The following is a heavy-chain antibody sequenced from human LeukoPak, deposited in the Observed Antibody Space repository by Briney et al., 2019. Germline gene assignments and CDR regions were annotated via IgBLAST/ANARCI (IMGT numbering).Heavy chain of an antibody. CDR1: GFTFSSYS. Sequence: GGSLRLSCAASGFTFSSYSMNWVRQAPGKGLEWVSYISGSSSTIYYADSVKGRFTISRDSAKNSLYLQMNSLRAEDTAVYYCAREAGYSDALGYWGQGTLVTVSS. CDR2: ISGSSSTI. J-gene: IGHJ4*02. D-gene: IGHD5-18*01. V-gene: IGHV3-48*01. CDR3: AREAGYSDALGY.